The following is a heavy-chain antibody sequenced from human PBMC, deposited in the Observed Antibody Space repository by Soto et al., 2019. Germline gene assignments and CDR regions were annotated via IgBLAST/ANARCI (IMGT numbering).Heavy chain of an antibody. CDR1: GYAFTTYG. J-gene: IGHJ4*02. CDR2: ISAHNGNT. D-gene: IGHD1-1*01. V-gene: IGHV1-18*01. Sequence: QVHLVQSGAEVKKPGASVKVSCQGSGYAFTTYGITWVRQAPGQGLEWMGWISAHNGNTNYAQKRQGRVTVTRDTSTSTAYMELRRLRYDDTAVYYCARGRYGDYWGQGALVTVSS. CDR3: ARGRYGDY.